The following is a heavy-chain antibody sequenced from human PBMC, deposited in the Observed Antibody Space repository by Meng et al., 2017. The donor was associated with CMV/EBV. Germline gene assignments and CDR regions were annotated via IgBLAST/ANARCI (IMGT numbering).Heavy chain of an antibody. CDR1: GFTFSDYY. J-gene: IGHJ4*02. V-gene: IGHV3-11*04. Sequence: GESLKISCAASGFTFSDYYMNWIRQAPGKGLEWVSYISSSGSTIYYADSVKGRFTISRDNAKNSLYLQMNSLRAEDTAVYYCAREKGWGADTTSFDYWGQGTLVTVSS. D-gene: IGHD6-19*01. CDR3: AREKGWGADTTSFDY. CDR2: ISSSGSTI.